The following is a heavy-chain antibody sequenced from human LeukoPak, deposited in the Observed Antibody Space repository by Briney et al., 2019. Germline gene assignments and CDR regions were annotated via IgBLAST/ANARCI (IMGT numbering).Heavy chain of an antibody. V-gene: IGHV3-7*01. CDR1: GFTFSSYW. CDR2: IKQDGSDM. CDR3: ARDSTVGRY. Sequence: GGSLRLSCAASGFTFSSYWMNWVRQAPGKGLGWVANIKQDGSDMYYVDSVKGRFTISRDNAKSSLYLQMDSLRVGDTAVYYCARDSTVGRYWGQGTLVTVSS. D-gene: IGHD2-8*02. J-gene: IGHJ4*02.